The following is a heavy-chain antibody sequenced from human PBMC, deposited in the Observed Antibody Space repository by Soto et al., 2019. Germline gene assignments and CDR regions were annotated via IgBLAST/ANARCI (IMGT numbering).Heavy chain of an antibody. CDR2: ISRDGSSK. V-gene: IGHV3-30-3*01. J-gene: IGHJ4*02. Sequence: GSPRLSCAASGFTFSRYAMHWVRQAPGEGLEWVAVISRDGSSKYYGDSVKGRFTVSRDNSNNTLYLSMTSLRPDDTAVFYCARSRNGAVPDSINFWGQGTLVTV. CDR3: ARSRNGAVPDSINF. CDR1: GFTFSRYA. D-gene: IGHD2-8*01.